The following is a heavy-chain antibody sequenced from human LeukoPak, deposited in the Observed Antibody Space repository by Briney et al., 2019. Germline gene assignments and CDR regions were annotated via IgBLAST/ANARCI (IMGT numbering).Heavy chain of an antibody. CDR1: GYSISSGYY. CDR3: ARATLSEDAYPETFDI. V-gene: IGHV4-38-2*02. D-gene: IGHD5-24*01. CDR2: IYHSGST. Sequence: SETLSLTCSVSGYSISSGYYWGWIRQPPGRGLEWIGSIYHSGSTYYNPSLKSRITVSLDTSKNQFFLKLTSVTASDTAVYYCARATLSEDAYPETFDIWGLGTLVTVSS. J-gene: IGHJ3*02.